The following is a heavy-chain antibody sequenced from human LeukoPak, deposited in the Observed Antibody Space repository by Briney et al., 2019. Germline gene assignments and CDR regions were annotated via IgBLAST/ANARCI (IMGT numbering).Heavy chain of an antibody. CDR2: FDPQEGKS. Sequence: ASVKVSCTVSAYSKNEFYRHWVRQAPGKGLEWMGGFDPQEGKSIYAQKFQGRVSMTDDTFADTVFMELRSLTSEDTAVYYCVLYHLGEFGVITGFDSWGQGTLVTVSS. J-gene: IGHJ5*01. CDR1: AYSKNEFY. CDR3: VLYHLGEFGVITGFDS. V-gene: IGHV1-24*01. D-gene: IGHD3-16*01.